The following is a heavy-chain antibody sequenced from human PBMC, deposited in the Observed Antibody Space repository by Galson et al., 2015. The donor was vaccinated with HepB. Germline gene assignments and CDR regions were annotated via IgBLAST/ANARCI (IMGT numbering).Heavy chain of an antibody. V-gene: IGHV3-30*15. D-gene: IGHD3-10*01. CDR1: GFTFTTFA. Sequence: SLRLSCAVSGFTFTTFAMHWVRQAPGKGLEWVAMISYDGTNEYYDDSLRGRFTIARDNSKNILYLQMSSLRPDDTAIYYCARAPGSLFGGIIVWGQGTLVAVSS. CDR2: ISYDGTNE. CDR3: ARAPGSLFGGIIV. J-gene: IGHJ4*02.